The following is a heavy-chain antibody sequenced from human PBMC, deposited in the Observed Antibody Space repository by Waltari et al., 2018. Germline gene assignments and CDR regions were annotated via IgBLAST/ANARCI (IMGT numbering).Heavy chain of an antibody. D-gene: IGHD5-18*01. CDR1: GFTFSTYS. J-gene: IGHJ3*02. Sequence: EVQLVESGGGLVQPGGSLRLSCAASGFTFSTYSMNWVRQAPGKGLEWGSYISSSTSTTYYADSVQGRFTISRDNAKNSLYLQMNSLRAEDTAVYYCARGRDGYSQDVFDIWGQGTMVSVSS. CDR3: ARGRDGYSQDVFDI. CDR2: ISSSTSTT. V-gene: IGHV3-48*01.